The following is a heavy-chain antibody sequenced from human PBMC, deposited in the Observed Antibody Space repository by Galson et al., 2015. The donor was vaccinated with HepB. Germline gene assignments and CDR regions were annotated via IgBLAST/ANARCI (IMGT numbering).Heavy chain of an antibody. J-gene: IGHJ6*02. CDR3: ARNIAGGYYDSSGYYYYYGMDV. CDR1: GFTFSDHY. V-gene: IGHV3-72*01. D-gene: IGHD3-22*01. Sequence: SVRLSCAASGFTFSDHYMDWVRQAPGKGLEWVGRTRNKANSYTTEYAASVKGRFTISRDDSKNSLYLQMNSLKTEDTAVYYCARNIAGGYYDSSGYYYYYGMDVWGQGTTVTVSS. CDR2: TRNKANSYTT.